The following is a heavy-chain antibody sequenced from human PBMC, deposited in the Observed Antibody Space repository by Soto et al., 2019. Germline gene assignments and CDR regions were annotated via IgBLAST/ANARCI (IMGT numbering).Heavy chain of an antibody. CDR3: ARGRYSSSGHDAFDI. Sequence: PLSHTCSFSGFSLRTSGMCVSWIRQPPGKALEWLALIDWDDDKYYSTSLKTRLTISKDTSKNQVVLTMTNMDPVDTATYYCARGRYSSSGHDAFDIWGQGTMVTVSS. D-gene: IGHD6-13*01. CDR2: IDWDDDK. V-gene: IGHV2-70*01. CDR1: GFSLRTSGMC. J-gene: IGHJ3*02.